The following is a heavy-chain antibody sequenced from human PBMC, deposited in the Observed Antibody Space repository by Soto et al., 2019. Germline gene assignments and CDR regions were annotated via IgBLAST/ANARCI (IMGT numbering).Heavy chain of an antibody. J-gene: IGHJ4*02. CDR3: ARAAEQWLVNDY. D-gene: IGHD6-19*01. Sequence: SETLSLTCAVYGGSFSGYYWSWIRQPPGKGLEWIGEINHSGSTNYNPSLKSRVTISVDTSKNQFSLKLSSVTAADTAVYYCARAAEQWLVNDYWGQGTLVTVSS. CDR1: GGSFSGYY. V-gene: IGHV4-34*01. CDR2: INHSGST.